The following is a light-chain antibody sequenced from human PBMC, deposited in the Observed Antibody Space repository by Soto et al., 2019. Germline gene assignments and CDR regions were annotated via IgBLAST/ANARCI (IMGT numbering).Light chain of an antibody. Sequence: QSALTQPASVSGSPGQSITISCTGTSSDVGNYDYVSWYQQYPGKAPKLMIYEVNDRPSGVSYRFSGSKSGNTASLTISGLQAEDEADYYCSSYSGRSRHVFGTGTKLTVL. CDR1: SSDVGNYDY. CDR2: EVN. CDR3: SSYSGRSRHV. V-gene: IGLV2-14*01. J-gene: IGLJ1*01.